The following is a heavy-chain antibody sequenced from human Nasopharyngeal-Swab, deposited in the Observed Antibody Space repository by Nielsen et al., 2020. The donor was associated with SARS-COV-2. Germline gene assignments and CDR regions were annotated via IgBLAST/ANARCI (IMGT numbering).Heavy chain of an antibody. Sequence: SGPTLVKPTQTLTLTCTFSGFSLSTTGVGVGWIRQPPGKALDCPSLIYCDDDKRYSPSLKSRLTITKDTSKNQVVLTMTNMDPVDTATYYCAQRSSQDKLWFGTPWGYWGQGTLVTVSS. CDR3: AQRSSQDKLWFGTPWGY. V-gene: IGHV2-5*02. J-gene: IGHJ4*02. CDR1: GFSLSTTGVG. D-gene: IGHD3-10*01. CDR2: IYCDDDK.